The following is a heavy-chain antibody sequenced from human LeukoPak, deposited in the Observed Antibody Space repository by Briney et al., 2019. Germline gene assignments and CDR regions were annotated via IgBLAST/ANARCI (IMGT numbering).Heavy chain of an antibody. V-gene: IGHV3-48*04. Sequence: GGSLRLSCAASGFTFSNAWMSWVRQAPGKGLEWVSSISSSSSTIDFADSVKGRFTISRDNARNSVYLQMNSLRAEDTAVYYCARVHTSSYAADLWGQGTLVTVSS. J-gene: IGHJ5*02. CDR3: ARVHTSSYAADL. CDR2: ISSSSSTI. CDR1: GFTFSNAW. D-gene: IGHD3-22*01.